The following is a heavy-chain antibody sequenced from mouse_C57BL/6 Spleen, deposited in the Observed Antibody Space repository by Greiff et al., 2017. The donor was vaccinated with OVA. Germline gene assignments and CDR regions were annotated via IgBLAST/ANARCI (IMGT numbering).Heavy chain of an antibody. D-gene: IGHD1-1*01. J-gene: IGHJ2*01. CDR2: IHPNSGST. V-gene: IGHV1-64*01. Sequence: QVQLKQPGAELVKPGASVQLSCKASGYTFTSYWMHWVKQRPGQGLEWIGMIHPNSGSTNYNEKFKSKATLTVDKSSSTAYMQLSSLTSEDSAVYYCARSASTVVAKDWGQGTTLTVSS. CDR3: ARSASTVVAKD. CDR1: GYTFTSYW.